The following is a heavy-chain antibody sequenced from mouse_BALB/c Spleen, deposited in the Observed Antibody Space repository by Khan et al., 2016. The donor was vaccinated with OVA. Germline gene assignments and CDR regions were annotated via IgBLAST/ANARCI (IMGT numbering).Heavy chain of an antibody. D-gene: IGHD1-2*01. CDR1: GFSLTDYG. Sequence: QVQLKQSGPGLVAPSQSLSITCTVSGFSLTDYGVSWIRQPPGKGLEWLGVIWGGGSTYYNSVLKSRLSISKDNSENLVFLKMNSLQTNDTAMYYSDKHLNHYPCYYDYWGQGTTLTVSS. J-gene: IGHJ2*01. V-gene: IGHV2-6-5*01. CDR3: DKHLNHYPCYYDY. CDR2: IWGGGST.